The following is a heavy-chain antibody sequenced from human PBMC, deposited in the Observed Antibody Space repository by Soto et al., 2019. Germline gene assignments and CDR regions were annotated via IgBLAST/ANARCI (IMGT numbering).Heavy chain of an antibody. Sequence: HPGGSLRLSCAASGFTFSSYAMSWVRQAPGKGLEWVSAISGSGGSTYYADSVKGRFTISRDNSKNTLYLQMNSLRAEDTAVYYCAKDPSPPYGSGVDYWGQGTLVTVSS. V-gene: IGHV3-23*01. J-gene: IGHJ4*02. CDR2: ISGSGGST. D-gene: IGHD3-10*01. CDR3: AKDPSPPYGSGVDY. CDR1: GFTFSSYA.